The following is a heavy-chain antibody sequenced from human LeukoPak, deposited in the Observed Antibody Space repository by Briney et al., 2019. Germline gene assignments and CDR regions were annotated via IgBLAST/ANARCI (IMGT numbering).Heavy chain of an antibody. J-gene: IGHJ4*02. D-gene: IGHD3-16*01. Sequence: GGSLRLSCAVSGVTVNTYWLHWVRQGPGTGLVWVSHINSDGRVSSYADSVRGRSTISKDSAKNTLYLEINNLRAEDTALYYCARSYNYKFDDWGQGTLVIVSS. V-gene: IGHV3-74*01. CDR3: ARSYNYKFDD. CDR1: GVTVNTYW. CDR2: INSDGRVS.